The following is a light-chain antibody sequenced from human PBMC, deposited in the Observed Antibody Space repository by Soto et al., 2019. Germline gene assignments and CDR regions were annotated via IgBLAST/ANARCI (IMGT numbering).Light chain of an antibody. J-gene: IGLJ1*01. CDR2: EVT. V-gene: IGLV2-14*01. CDR1: SSDVGVYNY. Sequence: QSVLTQPASASGSPGQSITISCTGASSDVGVYNYVSWYQQHPGKAPKLLIYEVTKRPSGVPNRFSGSKSGNTASLTVSGLQAEDEADYYCSSYTGSSSEVFGTGTKVTVL. CDR3: SSYTGSSSEV.